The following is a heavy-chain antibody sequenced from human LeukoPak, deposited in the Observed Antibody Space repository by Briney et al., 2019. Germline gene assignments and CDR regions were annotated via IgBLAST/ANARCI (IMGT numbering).Heavy chain of an antibody. CDR2: IIPIFGTA. D-gene: IGHD1-1*01. CDR1: GCTFSSYA. V-gene: IGHV1-69*05. Sequence: ASVKVSCKASGCTFSSYAISWVRQAPGQGLEWMGGIIPIFGTANYAQKFQGRVTITTDESTSTAYMELSSLRSEDTAVYYCAKGPELERFDYWGQGTLFTVSS. J-gene: IGHJ4*02. CDR3: AKGPELERFDY.